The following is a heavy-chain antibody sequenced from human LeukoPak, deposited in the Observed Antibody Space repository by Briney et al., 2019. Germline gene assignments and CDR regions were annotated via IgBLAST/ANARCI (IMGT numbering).Heavy chain of an antibody. J-gene: IGHJ4*02. Sequence: SETLSLTCAVSGGSISSSNWWSWVRQPPGKGLEWIGEIYHSGSTNYNPSLKGRVTISVDKSKNQFSLKLSSVTAADTAVYYCARGGSYYPFDYWGQGTLVTVSS. V-gene: IGHV4-4*02. D-gene: IGHD1-26*01. CDR2: IYHSGST. CDR1: GGSISSSNW. CDR3: ARGGSYYPFDY.